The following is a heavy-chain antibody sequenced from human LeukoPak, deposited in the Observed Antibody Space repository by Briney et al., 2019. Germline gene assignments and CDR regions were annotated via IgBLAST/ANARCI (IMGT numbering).Heavy chain of an antibody. CDR2: INPTGGST. CDR3: ARDSRYCSGGSCYSYFDY. J-gene: IGHJ4*02. Sequence: ASVKVSCKASGYTFTSYYMHWVRQAPGQGLEWMGIINPTGGSTNYARKFQGRVTITADKSTSTAYMELSSLRSEDTAVYYCARDSRYCSGGSCYSYFDYWGQGTLVTVSS. V-gene: IGHV1-46*01. D-gene: IGHD2-15*01. CDR1: GYTFTSYY.